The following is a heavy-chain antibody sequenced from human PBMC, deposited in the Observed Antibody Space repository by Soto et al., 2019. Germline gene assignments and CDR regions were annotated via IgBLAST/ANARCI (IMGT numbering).Heavy chain of an antibody. D-gene: IGHD1-26*01. Sequence: PSETLSLTSTVSGGSISSYYWSWIRQPPGKGLEWIGYIYYSGSTNYNPSLKSRVTISVDTSKNQFSLKLSSVTAADTAVYYCARVSGSYYYGMDVWGQGTTVTVSS. CDR2: IYYSGST. CDR3: ARVSGSYYYGMDV. CDR1: GGSISSYY. V-gene: IGHV4-59*01. J-gene: IGHJ6*02.